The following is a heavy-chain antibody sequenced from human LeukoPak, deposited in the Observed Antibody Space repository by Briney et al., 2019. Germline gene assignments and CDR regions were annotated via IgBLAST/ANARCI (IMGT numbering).Heavy chain of an antibody. Sequence: ASVEVSCKVSGYTFTDYYMHWVRQAPGQGLGWMGWINPNSGGTNYAQKFQGRVTMTRDTSISTAYMELSRLRSDDTAVYYCARADPGIAAAGQDYWGQGTLVTVSS. D-gene: IGHD6-13*01. J-gene: IGHJ4*02. CDR3: ARADPGIAAAGQDY. CDR1: GYTFTDYY. CDR2: INPNSGGT. V-gene: IGHV1-2*02.